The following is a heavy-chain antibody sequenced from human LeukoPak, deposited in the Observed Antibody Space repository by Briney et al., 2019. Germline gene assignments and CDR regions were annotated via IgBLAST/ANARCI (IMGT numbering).Heavy chain of an antibody. CDR2: MNPNSGNT. J-gene: IGHJ5*02. CDR3: ARDGVAYYGSGTPASSYNWFDP. CDR1: GYTFTSFY. D-gene: IGHD3-10*01. Sequence: GASVKVSCKASGYTFTSFYINWVRQATGQGLEWMGWMNPNSGNTGYAQKFQGRVTMTRNTSISTAYMELSSLRSEDTAVYYCARDGVAYYGSGTPASSYNWFDPWGKGTLVTVSS. V-gene: IGHV1-8*01.